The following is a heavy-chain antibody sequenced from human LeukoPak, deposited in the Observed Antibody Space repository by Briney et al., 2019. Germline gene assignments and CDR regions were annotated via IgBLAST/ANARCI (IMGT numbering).Heavy chain of an antibody. J-gene: IGHJ6*02. CDR3: ARMRRTYYYGSGSHLTMDV. D-gene: IGHD3-10*01. CDR2: INHSGST. V-gene: IGHV4-34*01. CDR1: GGSFSGYY. Sequence: PSETLSLTCAVYGGSFSGYYWSWIRQPPGKGLEWIGEINHSGSTNYNPSLKSRVTISVDTSKNQFSLKLSSVTAADRAVYYCARMRRTYYYGSGSHLTMDVWGQGTTVTVSS.